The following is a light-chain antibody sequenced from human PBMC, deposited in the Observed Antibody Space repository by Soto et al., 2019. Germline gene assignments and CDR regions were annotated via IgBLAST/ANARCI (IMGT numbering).Light chain of an antibody. Sequence: ELVLTQSPGTLSLSPGERATLSCRASQSIASSYLAWYQQRRGQAPRLLVSGTSSRATGIPDRFSGSGSGTEFTLSISSLQPEDFATYYCQQYNSYPWTFGQGTKVDVK. CDR1: QSIASSY. CDR3: QQYNSYPWT. J-gene: IGKJ1*01. CDR2: GTS. V-gene: IGKV3-20*01.